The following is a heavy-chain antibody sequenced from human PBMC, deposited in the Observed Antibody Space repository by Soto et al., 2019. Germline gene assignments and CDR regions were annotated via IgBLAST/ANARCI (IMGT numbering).Heavy chain of an antibody. J-gene: IGHJ6*02. Sequence: QVQLVESGGGVVQPGRSLRLSCAASGFTFSSYGMHWVRQAPGKGLEWVVVISYDGSNKYYADSVKGRFTISRDNSKNTLYLQMNSLRAEDTAVYYCAKGLADYYYGMDVWGQGTTVTVSS. CDR1: GFTFSSYG. V-gene: IGHV3-30*18. CDR3: AKGLADYYYGMDV. CDR2: ISYDGSNK. D-gene: IGHD2-21*01.